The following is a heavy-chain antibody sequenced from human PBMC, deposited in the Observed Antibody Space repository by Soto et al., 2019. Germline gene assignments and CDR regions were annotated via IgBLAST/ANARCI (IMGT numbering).Heavy chain of an antibody. CDR2: INSDGSST. CDR3: ARERYCSGGSCRHGYMDV. CDR1: GFTFSSYW. J-gene: IGHJ6*03. D-gene: IGHD2-15*01. Sequence: PGGSLRLSCAASGFTFSSYWMHWVRQAPGKGLVWVSRINSDGSSTSYADSVKGRFTISRDNAKNTLYLQMNSLRAEDTAVYYWARERYCSGGSCRHGYMDVWGKGTTVTVSS. V-gene: IGHV3-74*01.